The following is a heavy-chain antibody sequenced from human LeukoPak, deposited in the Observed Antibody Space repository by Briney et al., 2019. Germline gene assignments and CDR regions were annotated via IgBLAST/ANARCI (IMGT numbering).Heavy chain of an antibody. V-gene: IGHV1-46*01. Sequence: ASVKVSCKASGYTFTSNYIHWVRQAPGQGLEWMGMIYPRDGSTSYAQKFQGRVTVTRDTSTSTVHMELSGLRSEDTAVYYCARAITIFGVVTSFDYWGQGTLVTVSS. CDR3: ARAITIFGVVTSFDY. D-gene: IGHD3-3*01. J-gene: IGHJ4*02. CDR1: GYTFTSNY. CDR2: IYPRDGST.